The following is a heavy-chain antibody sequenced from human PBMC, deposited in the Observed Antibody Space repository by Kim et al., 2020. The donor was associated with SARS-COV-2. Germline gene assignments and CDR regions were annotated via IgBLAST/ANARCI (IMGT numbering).Heavy chain of an antibody. D-gene: IGHD1-26*01. CDR3: ARRGPDWYFDL. CDR2: VYYTGNT. J-gene: IGHJ2*01. Sequence: SETLSLTCTVSGGSISNYYWSWIRQPPGKGLEWIGYVYYTGNTNYIPSLKSRVTISVDTSKKQLSLKLNSVTAADTAVYYCARRGPDWYFDLWGRGTLVTVSS. V-gene: IGHV4-59*01. CDR1: GGSISNYY.